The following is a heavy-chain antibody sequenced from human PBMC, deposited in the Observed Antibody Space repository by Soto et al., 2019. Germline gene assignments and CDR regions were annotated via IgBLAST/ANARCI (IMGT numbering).Heavy chain of an antibody. CDR2: ISGSGGST. CDR1: GFTFSSYA. J-gene: IGHJ4*02. V-gene: IGHV3-23*01. CDR3: ARLGSGSYYDY. Sequence: EVQLLESGGGLVQPGGSLRLSCAASGFTFSSYAMRWVRQAPGKGLEWVSAISGSGGSTYYADSVKGRFTISRDNSKNTVYLQMNSLRGEDTAVYYCARLGSGSYYDYWGQGTLVTVSS. D-gene: IGHD1-26*01.